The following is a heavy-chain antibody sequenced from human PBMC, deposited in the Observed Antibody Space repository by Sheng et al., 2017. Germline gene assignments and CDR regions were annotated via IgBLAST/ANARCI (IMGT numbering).Heavy chain of an antibody. Sequence: QVQLVESGGGVVQPGRSLRLSCAASGFSFSDYAMHWVRQAPGKGLEWVAVISYDGSSKYYVDSLKGRFTISRDNFKNTLYLLMNSLRVEDTAVYYCARIDGCSTTSCPDDYWGQGTLVTVSS. J-gene: IGHJ4*02. V-gene: IGHV3-30*03. CDR3: ARIDGCSTTSCPDDY. CDR2: ISYDGSSK. CDR1: GFSFSDYA. D-gene: IGHD2-2*01.